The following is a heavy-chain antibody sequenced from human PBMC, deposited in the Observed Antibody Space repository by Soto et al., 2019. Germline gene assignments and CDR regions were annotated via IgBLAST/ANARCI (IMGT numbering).Heavy chain of an antibody. CDR3: ARDGLAARRGPRWFDP. D-gene: IGHD6-6*01. J-gene: IGHJ5*02. CDR2: IYYSGST. CDR1: GGSISSYY. V-gene: IGHV4-59*01. Sequence: SETLSLTCTVSGGSISSYYLSWIRQPPGKGLEWIGYIYYSGSTNYNPSLKSRVTISVDTSKNQFSLKLSSVTAADTAVYYCARDGLAARRGPRWFDPWGQGTLVTVSS.